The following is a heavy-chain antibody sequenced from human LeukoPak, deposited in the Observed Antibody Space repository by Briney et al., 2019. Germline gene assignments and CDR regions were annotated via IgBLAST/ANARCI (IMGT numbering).Heavy chain of an antibody. Sequence: PSETLSLTCTVSGGSISSYYWSWIRQPPGKGLEWIGYIYYSGSTNYNPSLKSRVTISVDTSKNQFSLKLSSVTAADTAVYYCARVYYDSSGYYRDYWGQGTLVTVSS. D-gene: IGHD3-22*01. V-gene: IGHV4-59*01. CDR2: IYYSGST. CDR1: GGSISSYY. J-gene: IGHJ4*02. CDR3: ARVYYDSSGYYRDY.